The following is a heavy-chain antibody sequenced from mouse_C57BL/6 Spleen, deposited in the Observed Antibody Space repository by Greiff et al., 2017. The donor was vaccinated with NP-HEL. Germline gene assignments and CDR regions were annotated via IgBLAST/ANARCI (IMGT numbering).Heavy chain of an antibody. V-gene: IGHV1-59*01. Sequence: QVQLQQPGAELVRPGTSVKLSCKASGYTFTSYWMHWVKQRPGQGLEWIGVIDPSDSYTNYNQKFKGKATLTVDTSSSTAYMQLSSLTSEDSAVYDCARKGAFGSSFYYAMDYWGQGTSVTVSS. CDR2: IDPSDSYT. D-gene: IGHD1-1*01. CDR3: ARKGAFGSSFYYAMDY. J-gene: IGHJ4*01. CDR1: GYTFTSYW.